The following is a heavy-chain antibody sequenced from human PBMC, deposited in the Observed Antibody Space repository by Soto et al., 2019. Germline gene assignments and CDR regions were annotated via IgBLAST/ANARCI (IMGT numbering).Heavy chain of an antibody. D-gene: IGHD6-19*01. CDR3: ARFFGSGFDY. V-gene: IGHV3-48*02. CDR2: ISTSGATR. Sequence: EVQLVESGGGLVQPGGSLRLSCVASGFTFSTDTMNWVRQAPGKGLEWVAHISTSGATRYYADSVKGRFTISRDNAKTSLYLQMDSLRNEDTAVYYCARFFGSGFDYWGQGTLVTVSS. CDR1: GFTFSTDT. J-gene: IGHJ4*02.